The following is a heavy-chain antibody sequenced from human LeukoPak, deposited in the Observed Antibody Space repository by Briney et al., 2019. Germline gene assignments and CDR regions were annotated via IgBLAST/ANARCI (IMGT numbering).Heavy chain of an antibody. Sequence: RGSLRLSCEASGFIFSSYAMHWVRQAPGKGXXXXXXXXXXXXNKYYADSVKGRFTISRDNSKNTLYLQMNSLRAEDTAVYYCARGPVRVPTYYDYVWGSYPDYWGQGTLVTVSS. CDR2: XXXXXXNK. J-gene: IGHJ4*02. CDR3: ARGPVRVPTYYDYVWGSYPDY. V-gene: IGHV3-30*01. CDR1: GFIFSSYA. D-gene: IGHD3-16*02.